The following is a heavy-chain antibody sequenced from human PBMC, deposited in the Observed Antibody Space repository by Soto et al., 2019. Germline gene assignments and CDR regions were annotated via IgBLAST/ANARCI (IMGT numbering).Heavy chain of an antibody. CDR2: IFYFGST. Sequence: SETLSLTCTVSGGSISSYYWSWIRQTPGKGLEWIGYIFYFGSTNYNPSLKSRVTLSIDTSKNQLSLKLSSVTAADTAVYYCARHPGYCSGSNCYGYYTMDVWGQGTTVTVSS. J-gene: IGHJ6*02. CDR1: GGSISSYY. CDR3: ARHPGYCSGSNCYGYYTMDV. D-gene: IGHD2-2*01. V-gene: IGHV4-59*08.